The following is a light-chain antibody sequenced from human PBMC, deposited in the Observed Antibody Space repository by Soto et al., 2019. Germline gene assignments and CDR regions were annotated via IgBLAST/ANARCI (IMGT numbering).Light chain of an antibody. J-gene: IGLJ2*01. CDR1: TNDVGGYKL. CDR2: EGS. CDR3: WSYAGNTIFV. V-gene: IGLV2-23*03. Sequence: QSALTQPASVSGSPGQSIPISGTGTTNDVGGYKLVSWYQQHPGKVPKVVIYEGSKRPSGVSNRFSGSKSGNTASLTISGLQAEDEAYYYCWSYAGNTIFVFGGGTKLTVL.